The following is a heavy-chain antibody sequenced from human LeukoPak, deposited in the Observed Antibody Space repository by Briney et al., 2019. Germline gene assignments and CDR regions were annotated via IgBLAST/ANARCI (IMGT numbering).Heavy chain of an antibody. V-gene: IGHV3-30*18. D-gene: IGHD3-22*01. CDR3: AKDQHYYDSSGYYDY. Sequence: GRSLRLSCAASGFTFSSYGMHWVRQAPGKGLEWVAVILYDGSNKYYADSVKGRFTISRDNSKNTLYLQMNSLRAEDTAVYYCAKDQHYYDSSGYYDYWGQGTLVTVSS. CDR2: ILYDGSNK. J-gene: IGHJ4*02. CDR1: GFTFSSYG.